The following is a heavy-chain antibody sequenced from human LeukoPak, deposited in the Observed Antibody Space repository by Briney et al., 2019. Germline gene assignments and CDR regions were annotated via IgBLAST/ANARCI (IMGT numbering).Heavy chain of an antibody. CDR2: IYYSGST. V-gene: IGHV4-39*01. D-gene: IGHD3-9*01. J-gene: IGHJ6*02. CDR1: GGSISSSSYY. Sequence: PSETLSLTCTVSGGSISSSSYYWGWIRQPPGKGLEWIGSIYYSGSTYYNPSLKSRVTISVDTSKNQFSLYLSSVTAADTAVYYCARGLRYDILTGSYYYYGMDVWGQGTTVTVSS. CDR3: ARGLRYDILTGSYYYYGMDV.